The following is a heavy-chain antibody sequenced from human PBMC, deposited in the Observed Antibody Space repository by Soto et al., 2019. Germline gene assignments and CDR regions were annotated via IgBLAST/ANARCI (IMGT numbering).Heavy chain of an antibody. Sequence: QVQLVQSGAEVKKPGASAKVSCKASGYTFTNYYMHWVRQAPGQGLEWMGIIDPSGGSTDYAQKFQGRVTMARDTSTSTVYVELSSLRSADTAVYYCARTTRRLSSTRITSLSSYYYYGMDVWGHGTTVTVSS. CDR3: ARTTRRLSSTRITSLSSYYYYGMDV. V-gene: IGHV1-46*03. CDR1: GYTFTNYY. J-gene: IGHJ6*02. CDR2: IDPSGGST. D-gene: IGHD2-2*01.